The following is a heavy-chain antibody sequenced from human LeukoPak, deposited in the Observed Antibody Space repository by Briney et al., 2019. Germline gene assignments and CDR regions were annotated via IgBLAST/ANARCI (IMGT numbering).Heavy chain of an antibody. CDR1: GFTFSSYW. CDR3: AKEPNMEVELPQIDY. J-gene: IGHJ4*02. V-gene: IGHV3-7*01. CDR2: IKQDGSEK. D-gene: IGHD1-26*01. Sequence: GGSLRLSCAASGFTFSSYWMSWVRQAPGKGLEWVANIKQDGSEKYYVDSVKGRFTISRDNAKNSLYLQMNSLRAEDTAGVYCAKEPNMEVELPQIDYWGQGTLVTVSS.